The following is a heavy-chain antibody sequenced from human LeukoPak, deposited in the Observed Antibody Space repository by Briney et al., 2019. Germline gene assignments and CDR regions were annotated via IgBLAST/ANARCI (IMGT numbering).Heavy chain of an antibody. CDR3: VGYCSSSSCGYFDY. CDR2: IYYSGST. J-gene: IGHJ4*02. Sequence: SETLSLTCTVSGGSISSYYWSWIRQPPGKGLEWIGSIYYSGSTYYNPSLKSRVTISLDTSKNQFSLKLSSVTAADTAVYYCVGYCSSSSCGYFDYWGQGTLVTVSS. D-gene: IGHD2-2*01. CDR1: GGSISSYY. V-gene: IGHV4-59*05.